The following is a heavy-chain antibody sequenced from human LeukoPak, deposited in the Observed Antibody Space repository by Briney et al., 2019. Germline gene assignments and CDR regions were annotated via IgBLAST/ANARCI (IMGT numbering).Heavy chain of an antibody. D-gene: IGHD5-24*01. CDR1: GFTFSSYW. V-gene: IGHV3-7*01. CDR2: IKQDGSEK. J-gene: IGHJ3*02. CDR3: AKPYNPAWLRTSDAFDI. Sequence: PGGSLRLSCAASGFTFSSYWMSWVRQAPGKGLEWVANIKQDGSEKYYVDSVKGRFTISRDNAKNSLYLQMNSLRAEDTAVYYCAKPYNPAWLRTSDAFDIWGQGTMVTVSS.